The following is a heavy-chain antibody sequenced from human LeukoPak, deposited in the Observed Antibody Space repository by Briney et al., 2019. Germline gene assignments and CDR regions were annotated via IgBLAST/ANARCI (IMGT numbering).Heavy chain of an antibody. D-gene: IGHD3-22*01. V-gene: IGHV3-23*01. CDR1: GFTFSSYA. J-gene: IGHJ4*02. CDR3: AKDPYDSSGYYGTHYFDY. Sequence: GSLRLSFAASGFTFSSYAMSWVRQAPGKGLEWVSAISGSGGSTYYADSVKGRFTISRDNSKNTLYLQMNSLRAEDTAVYYCAKDPYDSSGYYGTHYFDYWGQGTLVTVSS. CDR2: ISGSGGST.